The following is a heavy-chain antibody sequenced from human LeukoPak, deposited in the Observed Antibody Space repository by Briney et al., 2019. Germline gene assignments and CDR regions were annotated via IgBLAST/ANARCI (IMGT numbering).Heavy chain of an antibody. Sequence: SETLSLTCTVSGGSLNSSPYYWGWIRQPPGKGLEWIGSRYYSGSTYYNPSLKSRVTISVDTSKNQFSLKLSSVTAADTAVFYCASRTNYDIFDAFDIWGQGTMVTVSS. J-gene: IGHJ3*02. CDR3: ASRTNYDIFDAFDI. CDR1: GGSLNSSPYY. D-gene: IGHD3-9*01. V-gene: IGHV4-39*07. CDR2: RYYSGST.